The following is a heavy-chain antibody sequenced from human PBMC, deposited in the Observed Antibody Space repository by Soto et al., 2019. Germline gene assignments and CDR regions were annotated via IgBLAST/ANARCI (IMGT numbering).Heavy chain of an antibody. V-gene: IGHV5-10-1*01. CDR1: GYSFTSYW. Sequence: PGESLKISWKGSGYSFTSYWISWVRQMPGKGLEWMGRIDPSDSYTNYSPSFQGHVTISADKSISTAYLQWSSLKASDTAMYYCARLDVDTAMATIYYYYGMDVWGQGTTVTVSS. CDR2: IDPSDSYT. CDR3: ARLDVDTAMATIYYYYGMDV. D-gene: IGHD5-18*01. J-gene: IGHJ6*02.